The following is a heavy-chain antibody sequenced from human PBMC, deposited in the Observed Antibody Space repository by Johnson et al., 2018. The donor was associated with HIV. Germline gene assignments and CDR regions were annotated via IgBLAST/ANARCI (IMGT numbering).Heavy chain of an antibody. Sequence: VQLVESGGGLVQPGGSLRLSCASSGFIVSSNYMSWVRQAPGKGLEWVSVLYSGGSTYYADSVKCGFSISRDNSKTTLYLQMNSLRAEDTAVYFCARERHYYGSVRPRERQGDAFDIWGQGTMVTVAS. D-gene: IGHD3-10*01. V-gene: IGHV3-66*01. CDR2: LYSGGST. CDR3: ARERHYYGSVRPRERQGDAFDI. CDR1: GFIVSSNY. J-gene: IGHJ3*02.